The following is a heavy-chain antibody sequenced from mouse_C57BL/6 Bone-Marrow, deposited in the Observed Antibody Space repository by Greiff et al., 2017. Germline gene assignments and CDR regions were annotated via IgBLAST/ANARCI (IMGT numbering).Heavy chain of an antibody. CDR2: IYPRSGNT. CDR1: GYTFTSYG. Sequence: QVQLKQSGAELARPGASVKLSCKASGYTFTSYGISWVKQRTGQGLEWIGEIYPRSGNTYYNEKFKGKATLTADKSSSTAYMELRSLTSEDSAVYFCAREGVWLRAMDYWGQGTSVTVSS. D-gene: IGHD2-2*01. CDR3: AREGVWLRAMDY. V-gene: IGHV1-81*01. J-gene: IGHJ4*01.